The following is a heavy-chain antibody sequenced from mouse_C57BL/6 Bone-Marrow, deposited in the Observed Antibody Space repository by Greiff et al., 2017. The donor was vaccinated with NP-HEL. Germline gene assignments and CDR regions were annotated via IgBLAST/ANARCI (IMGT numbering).Heavy chain of an antibody. V-gene: IGHV1-64*01. CDR1: GYTFTSYW. J-gene: IGHJ4*01. Sequence: VQLQQSGAELVKPGASVKLSCKASGYTFTSYWMHWVKQRPGQGLEWIGMIHPNSGSTNYNAKFKSKATITVDKSSSTAYMQLSSLTSEDTAVYYCARVAKMAMDYWGQGTSVTVSS. CDR3: ARVAKMAMDY. CDR2: IHPNSGST.